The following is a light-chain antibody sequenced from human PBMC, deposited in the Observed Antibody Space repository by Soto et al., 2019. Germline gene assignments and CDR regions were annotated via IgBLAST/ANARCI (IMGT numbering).Light chain of an antibody. CDR1: QSVSSSY. CDR3: QQYGSSPRT. CDR2: GAS. J-gene: IGKJ2*01. Sequence: EIVLTQSPGTLSLSPGERATLSCRASQSVSSSYLAWYQQKPGQAPRLLIYGASSRATGIPDRFSGSGAGTDFTLTIRRLDPEDFAEYYCQQYGSSPRTFGQGTKLEIK. V-gene: IGKV3-20*01.